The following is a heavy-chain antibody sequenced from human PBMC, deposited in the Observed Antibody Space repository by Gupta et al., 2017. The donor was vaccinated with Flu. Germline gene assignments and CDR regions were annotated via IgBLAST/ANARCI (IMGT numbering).Heavy chain of an antibody. CDR2: IGSGGYAI. D-gene: IGHD5-12*01. V-gene: IGHV3-11*01. CDR3: TREGGSNGYDWALDV. CDR1: GFTFSDSY. J-gene: IGHJ6*02. Sequence: QVQLVESGGDLVRPGGSLRLSCAASGFTFSDSYMSWIRQAPGKGLEWVAYIGSGGYAINYADSVKGRFTISRDNAKNSLYLQMNSLRAEDTAVYYCTREGGSNGYDWALDVWGQGTTVTVSS.